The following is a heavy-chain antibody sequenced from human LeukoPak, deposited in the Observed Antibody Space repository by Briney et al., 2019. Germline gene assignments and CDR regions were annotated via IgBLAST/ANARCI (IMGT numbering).Heavy chain of an antibody. CDR1: GGSISSYY. D-gene: IGHD6-19*01. Sequence: SETLSLTCTVSGGSISSYYWSWIRQPPGKGLEWIGYIYYSGSTNYNPSLKSRVTISVDTSKNQFSLKLSSVTAADTAVYYCAGQIIAVAGPFGYWGQGTLVTVSP. J-gene: IGHJ4*02. CDR2: IYYSGST. V-gene: IGHV4-59*01. CDR3: AGQIIAVAGPFGY.